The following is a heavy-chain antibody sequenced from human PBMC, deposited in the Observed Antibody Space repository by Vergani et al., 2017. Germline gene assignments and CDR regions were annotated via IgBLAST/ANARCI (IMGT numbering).Heavy chain of an antibody. J-gene: IGHJ4*02. CDR3: AVIYYDILTGRTTDY. D-gene: IGHD3-9*01. CDR1: GGSFSGYY. Sequence: QVRLQQWGAGLLKPSETLSLTCAVYGGSFSGYYWSWIRRPPGKGLEWIGEINHSGSTNYNPSLKSRVTISVDTSKNQFSLKLSSVTAADTAVYYCAVIYYDILTGRTTDYWGQGTLVTVSS. V-gene: IGHV4-34*01. CDR2: INHSGST.